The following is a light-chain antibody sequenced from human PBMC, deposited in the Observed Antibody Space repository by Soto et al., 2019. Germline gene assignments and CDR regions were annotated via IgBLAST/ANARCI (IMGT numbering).Light chain of an antibody. Sequence: QSALTQPASVSGSPGQSITISCTGTSSDVGGYNYVSWYQQHPGKAPKLMIYEVSNRPSGVSNRFSGSKYGNTASLTISGLQAEDEADYYCRSYTSSSTLWVFGGGTKLTVL. CDR2: EVS. V-gene: IGLV2-14*01. J-gene: IGLJ3*02. CDR3: RSYTSSSTLWV. CDR1: SSDVGGYNY.